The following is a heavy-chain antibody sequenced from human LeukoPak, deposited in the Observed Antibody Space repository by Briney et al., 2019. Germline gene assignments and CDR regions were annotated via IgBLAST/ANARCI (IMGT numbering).Heavy chain of an antibody. CDR3: ARVTGTTWDFDY. CDR2: INPNSGGT. V-gene: IGHV1-2*04. CDR1: GYTFTVYY. J-gene: IGHJ4*02. Sequence: ASVNVSFKASGYTFTVYYMHWVRQAPGQGLEWMGWINPNSGGTNYAQKFQGWVTMTRDTSISTAYMELSRLRSDDTAVYYCARVTGTTWDFDYWGQGTLVTVSS. D-gene: IGHD1-20*01.